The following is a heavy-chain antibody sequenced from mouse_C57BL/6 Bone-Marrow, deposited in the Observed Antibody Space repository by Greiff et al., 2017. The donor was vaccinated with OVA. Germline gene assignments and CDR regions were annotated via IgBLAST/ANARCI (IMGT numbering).Heavy chain of an antibody. V-gene: IGHV7-1*01. CDR2: SRNKANDYTT. CDR1: GFTFSDFY. D-gene: IGHD2-4*01. CDR3: ASDDYDGYGDV. Sequence: EVKLVESGGGLVQSGRSLRLSCATSGFTFSDFYMEWVRQAPGKGLEWIAASRNKANDYTTEYSASVKGRFIVARDTAQSILYLQMNALRAEDTAMYYCASDDYDGYGDVGDTGTAVTVSA. J-gene: IGHJ1*03.